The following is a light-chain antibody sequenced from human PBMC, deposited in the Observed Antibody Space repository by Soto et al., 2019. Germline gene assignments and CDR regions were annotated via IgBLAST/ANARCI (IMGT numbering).Light chain of an antibody. Sequence: EIVMTQSPATLSVAPGERATLSCRASQSVSSNLAWYQQKVCQAHRLLIYGASTRATGIPARFSGSGSGTEFTLTISSLQSQDFAVYYCQQYKNWPAITFGQGTRLEIK. J-gene: IGKJ5*01. CDR1: QSVSSN. V-gene: IGKV3D-15*01. CDR2: GAS. CDR3: QQYKNWPAIT.